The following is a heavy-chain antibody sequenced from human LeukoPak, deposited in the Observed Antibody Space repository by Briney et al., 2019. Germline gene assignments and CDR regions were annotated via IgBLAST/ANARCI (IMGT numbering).Heavy chain of an antibody. Sequence: PGRSLRLSCAASGFTFTNYAMNWVRQAPGKGLEWVATVSYDGTDTSYADSVKGRFAIFRDNSKNTLYLQMNSLRTEDTAVYYCVRVSGFCTNGVSPSFDPWGQGTLVTVSS. CDR3: VRVSGFCTNGVSPSFDP. V-gene: IGHV3-30*09. D-gene: IGHD2-8*01. CDR2: VSYDGTDT. CDR1: GFTFTNYA. J-gene: IGHJ5*02.